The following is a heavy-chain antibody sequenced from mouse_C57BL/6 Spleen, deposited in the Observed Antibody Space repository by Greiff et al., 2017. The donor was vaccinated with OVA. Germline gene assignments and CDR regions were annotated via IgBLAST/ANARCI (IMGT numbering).Heavy chain of an antibody. J-gene: IGHJ4*01. CDR3: ARRIYYGNYDAMDY. D-gene: IGHD2-1*01. Sequence: EVHLVESGGGLVKPGGSLKLSCAASGFTFSDYGMHWVRQAPEKGLEWVAYISSGSSTIYYADTVKGRFTISRDNAKNTLFLQMTSLRSEDTAMYYCARRIYYGNYDAMDYWGQGTSVTVSS. CDR1: GFTFSDYG. V-gene: IGHV5-17*01. CDR2: ISSGSSTI.